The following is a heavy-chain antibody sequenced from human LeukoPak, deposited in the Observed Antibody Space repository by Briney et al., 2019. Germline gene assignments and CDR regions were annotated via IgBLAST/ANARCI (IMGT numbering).Heavy chain of an antibody. Sequence: ASVKVSCKASGYTFTNYGISWVRQAPGQGLEWMGWVSTYNDDTNFAQNFQGRVTMTTDTSTNTAYMELRSLRSDDTALYYCARDWYCTGGICNDCFDPWGQGTLVTVSS. D-gene: IGHD2-8*02. J-gene: IGHJ5*02. CDR2: VSTYNDDT. CDR3: ARDWYCTGGICNDCFDP. CDR1: GYTFTNYG. V-gene: IGHV1-18*01.